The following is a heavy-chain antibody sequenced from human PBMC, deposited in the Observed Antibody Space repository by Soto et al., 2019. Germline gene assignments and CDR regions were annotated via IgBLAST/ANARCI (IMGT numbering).Heavy chain of an antibody. CDR3: AGERVGCSGGTCYSTGRELDP. CDR2: IYYSGST. CDR1: GGSISSNY. V-gene: IGHV4-59*01. D-gene: IGHD2-15*01. Sequence: LETLSLTCTVSGGSISSNYWSWIRQPPGKGLEWIGYIYYSGSTNYTPSLRSRVTISVDTSKNQFSLKLSSVTAADTAVYYCAGERVGCSGGTCYSTGRELDPWGQGILVTVSS. J-gene: IGHJ5*02.